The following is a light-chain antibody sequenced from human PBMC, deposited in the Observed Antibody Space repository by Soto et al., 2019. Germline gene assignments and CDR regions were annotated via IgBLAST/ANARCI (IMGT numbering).Light chain of an antibody. J-gene: IGKJ4*01. CDR2: GAS. V-gene: IGKV3-15*01. CDR1: QSVSSN. CDR3: QKYNNWPLP. Sequence: EIVMTQSPATLSVSPGERATLSCRASQSVSSNLAWYQQKPGQAPRLLIYGASTRATGIPARFSGRGSGTEFTLTFSTLKSEDFAVFSCQKYNNWPLPFGGGTKVNIK.